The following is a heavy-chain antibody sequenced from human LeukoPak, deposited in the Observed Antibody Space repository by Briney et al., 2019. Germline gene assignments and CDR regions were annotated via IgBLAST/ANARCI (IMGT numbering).Heavy chain of an antibody. J-gene: IGHJ4*02. CDR3: ARQHGGSGWYYFDY. CDR1: GFTFRSYA. Sequence: PGGSLRLSCAASGFTFRSYAMEWVRQAPGKGLEGIGSFYYSGSTYYNPSLKSRVIISVDTSKNHFSLTLSSVTAADTAVYYCARQHGGSGWYYFDYWDQGTLVTVSS. D-gene: IGHD6-19*01. CDR2: FYYSGST. V-gene: IGHV4-39*01.